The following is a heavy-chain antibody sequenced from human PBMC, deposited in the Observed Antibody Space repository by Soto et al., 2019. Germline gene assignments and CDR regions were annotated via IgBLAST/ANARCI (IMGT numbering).Heavy chain of an antibody. CDR3: ARSRWTTVTLIDY. J-gene: IGHJ4*02. V-gene: IGHV3-30-3*01. CDR1: GFTFSSYA. CDR2: ISYDGSNK. D-gene: IGHD4-17*01. Sequence: VQLVESGGGVVQPGRSLRLSCAASGFTFSSYAMHWVRQAPGKGLEWVAVISYDGSNKYYADSVKGRFTISRDNSKNTLYLQMNSLRAEDTAVYYCARSRWTTVTLIDYWGQGTLVTVSS.